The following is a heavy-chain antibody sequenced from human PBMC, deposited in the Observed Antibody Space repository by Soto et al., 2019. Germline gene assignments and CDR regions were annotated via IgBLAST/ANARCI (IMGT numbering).Heavy chain of an antibody. J-gene: IGHJ3*02. Sequence: QLQLQESGPGLMKPSETLSLTCTVSGGSISSSSYYWGWIRQPPGKGLEWIGSIYYSGSTYYNPSLKSRVTISVDTSKNQFSLKLSSVTAADTAVYYCARSGWGDFDIWGQGTMVTVSS. D-gene: IGHD3-10*01. CDR3: ARSGWGDFDI. CDR2: IYYSGST. CDR1: GGSISSSSYY. V-gene: IGHV4-39*01.